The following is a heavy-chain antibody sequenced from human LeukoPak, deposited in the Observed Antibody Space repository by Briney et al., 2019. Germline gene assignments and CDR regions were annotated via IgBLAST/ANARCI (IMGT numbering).Heavy chain of an antibody. CDR2: ISAYNGNT. V-gene: IGHV1-18*01. CDR3: ARGPYIAAAGVDAFDI. Sequence: ASVNVSCKASGYTFTSYGISWVRQAPGQGLEWMGWISAYNGNTNYAQKLQGRVTMTTDTSTSTAYMELRSLRSDDTAVYYCARGPYIAAAGVDAFDIWGQGTMVTVSS. J-gene: IGHJ3*02. CDR1: GYTFTSYG. D-gene: IGHD6-13*01.